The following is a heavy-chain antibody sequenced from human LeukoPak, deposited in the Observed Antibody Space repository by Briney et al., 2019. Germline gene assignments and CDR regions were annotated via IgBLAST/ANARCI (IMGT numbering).Heavy chain of an antibody. D-gene: IGHD4-11*01. Sequence: GGSLRLSCAASGFTVSSNYMSWVRQAPGKGLEWVSVIYSDGSTYYADSVKGRFTISRDNSKNTLYLQMNSLRAEDTAVYYCARERDYPDAFDIWGQGTMVTVSS. J-gene: IGHJ3*02. CDR1: GFTVSSNY. CDR2: IYSDGST. CDR3: ARERDYPDAFDI. V-gene: IGHV3-53*01.